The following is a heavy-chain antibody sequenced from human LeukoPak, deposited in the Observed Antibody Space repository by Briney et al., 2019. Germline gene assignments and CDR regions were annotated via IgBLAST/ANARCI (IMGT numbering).Heavy chain of an antibody. Sequence: SETLSLTCTVSGGSISSSSYYWGWIRQPPGKGLEWIGSIYYSGSTYYNPSLKSRVTISVDTSKNQFSLKLSSVTAADTAVYYCARVPLYFDYWGQGTLVTVSS. CDR1: GGSISSSSYY. CDR2: IYYSGST. J-gene: IGHJ4*02. V-gene: IGHV4-39*07. CDR3: ARVPLYFDY.